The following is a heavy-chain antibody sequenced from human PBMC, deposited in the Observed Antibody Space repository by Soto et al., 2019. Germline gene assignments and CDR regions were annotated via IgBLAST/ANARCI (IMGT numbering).Heavy chain of an antibody. D-gene: IGHD4-4*01. Sequence: QVQLVQSGAEVKKPGSSVKVSCKASGGTFSSYTISWVRQAPGQGLEWMGRIIPILGIANYAQKFQGRVTITADKSTSTANRELSCMRSEDTAVYYCARSLTTQQGYYMDVWGKGTTVTFSS. CDR1: GGTFSSYT. CDR2: IIPILGIA. V-gene: IGHV1-69*02. CDR3: ARSLTTQQGYYMDV. J-gene: IGHJ6*03.